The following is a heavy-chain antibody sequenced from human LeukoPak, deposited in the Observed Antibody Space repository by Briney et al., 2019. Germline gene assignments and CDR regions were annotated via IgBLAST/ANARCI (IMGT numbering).Heavy chain of an antibody. CDR1: GFTVSSNY. Sequence: PGGSLRLSCAASGFTVSSNYMSWVRQAPGKGLEWVSVIYSGGSTYYADSVKGRFTISRDNSKNTLYLQMNSLRAEDTAVYYCASGYSGYDYGPPTSPHWGQGTLVTVSS. CDR3: ASGYSGYDYGPPTSPH. J-gene: IGHJ4*02. D-gene: IGHD5-12*01. V-gene: IGHV3-66*01. CDR2: IYSGGST.